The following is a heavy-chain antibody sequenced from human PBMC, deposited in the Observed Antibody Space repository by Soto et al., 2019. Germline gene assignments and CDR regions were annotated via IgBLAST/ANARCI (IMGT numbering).Heavy chain of an antibody. CDR1: GYSFTSYW. J-gene: IGHJ4*02. V-gene: IGHV5-51*01. Sequence: PGESLKISCKGSGYSFTSYWIGWVRQMPGKGLEWMGIIYPGDSDTRYSPSFQGQVTISADKSISTAYLQWSSLKASDTAMYYCASMGEAPAYCGGDCYSSFDYWGQGTLVTVSS. CDR3: ASMGEAPAYCGGDCYSSFDY. D-gene: IGHD2-21*02. CDR2: IYPGDSDT.